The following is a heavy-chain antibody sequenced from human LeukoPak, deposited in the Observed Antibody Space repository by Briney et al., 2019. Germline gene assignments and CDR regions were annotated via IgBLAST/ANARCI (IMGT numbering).Heavy chain of an antibody. J-gene: IGHJ4*02. V-gene: IGHV3-33*03. CDR2: IWYDGSNK. CDR3: AKAFPYDYVWGSYRYSVDY. D-gene: IGHD3-16*02. CDR1: GFTFSSYG. Sequence: GGPLRLSCAASGFTFSSYGMHWVRQAPGKGLEWVAVIWYDGSNKYYVDSVKGRFTISRDNSKNSLYLQMNSLRTEDTALYYCAKAFPYDYVWGSYRYSVDYWGQGTLVTVSS.